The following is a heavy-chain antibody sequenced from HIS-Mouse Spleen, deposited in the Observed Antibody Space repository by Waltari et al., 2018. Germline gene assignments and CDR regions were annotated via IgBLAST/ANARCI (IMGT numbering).Heavy chain of an antibody. J-gene: IGHJ5*02. CDR2: INHSGST. D-gene: IGHD2-2*01. CDR1: GGSFSGYS. V-gene: IGHV4-34*01. Sequence: QVQLQQWGAGLLKPSETLSLTCAVYGGSFSGYSWGWIRQRPGEGLEWIGEINHSGSTNYNPSLKSRVTISVYTSKNQCSLTLSSVTAAVTTVYYCARGLPDIVVVPAAAVKGPWGQGALVTVSS. CDR3: ARGLPDIVVVPAAAVKGP.